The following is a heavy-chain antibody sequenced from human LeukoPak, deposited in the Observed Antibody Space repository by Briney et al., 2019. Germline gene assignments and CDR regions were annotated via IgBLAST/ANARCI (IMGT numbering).Heavy chain of an antibody. CDR2: IGNKANGATA. D-gene: IGHD6-19*01. CDR3: SRAYTTGWLGINDF. CDR1: GFSFSDYA. V-gene: IGHV3-49*04. Sequence: QSGGSLRLSCTGSGFSFSDYAMTWVRQAPGKGLEWVGFIGNKANGATADYAASVKGRFTISRDDSKTTAYLQMNSLKTEDTAVYYCSRAYTTGWLGINDFWGQGALVTVSS. J-gene: IGHJ4*02.